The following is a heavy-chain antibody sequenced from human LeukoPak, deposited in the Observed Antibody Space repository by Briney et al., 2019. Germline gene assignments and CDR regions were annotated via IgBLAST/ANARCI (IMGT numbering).Heavy chain of an antibody. D-gene: IGHD6-19*01. CDR2: ISSSSSYI. CDR3: ARESVAGTVDYFDY. Sequence: AGGSLRLSCAASGFTFSSYSMNWVRQAPGKGLEWVSSISSSSSYIYYADSVKGRFTISRDNAKNSLYLQMNCLRAEDTAVYYCARESVAGTVDYFDYWGQGTLVTVSS. V-gene: IGHV3-21*01. J-gene: IGHJ4*02. CDR1: GFTFSSYS.